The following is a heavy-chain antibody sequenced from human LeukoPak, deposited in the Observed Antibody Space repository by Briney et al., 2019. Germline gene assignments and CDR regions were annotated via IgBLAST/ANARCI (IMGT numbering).Heavy chain of an antibody. D-gene: IGHD6-13*01. Sequence: SETLSLTCTVSGGSISSRSYYWSWIRQPAGKGLEWIGRIYTSGSTNYNPSLKSRVTMSVDTSKNQFSLKLSSVTAADSAVYYCARLPSRSSSDTDYWGQGTLVTVSS. CDR1: GGSISSRSYY. CDR2: IYTSGST. CDR3: ARLPSRSSSDTDY. J-gene: IGHJ4*02. V-gene: IGHV4-61*02.